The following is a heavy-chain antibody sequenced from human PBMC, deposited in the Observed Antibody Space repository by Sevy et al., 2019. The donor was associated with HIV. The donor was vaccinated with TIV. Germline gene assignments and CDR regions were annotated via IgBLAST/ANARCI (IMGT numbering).Heavy chain of an antibody. J-gene: IGHJ6*02. CDR2: ISGSGGST. Sequence: GGSLRLSCAASGFTFSSYAMSWVRQAPGKGLEWVSAISGSGGSTYYADSVKGRFTISRDNSKNTLYLQMNSLRAEDTAVYYWAKYEKDCSSTSCYTGYYGMDVWGQGTTVTVSS. CDR3: AKYEKDCSSTSCYTGYYGMDV. CDR1: GFTFSSYA. D-gene: IGHD2-2*02. V-gene: IGHV3-23*01.